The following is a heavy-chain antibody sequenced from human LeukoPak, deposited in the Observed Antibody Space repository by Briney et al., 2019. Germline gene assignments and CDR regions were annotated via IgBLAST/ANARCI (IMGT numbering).Heavy chain of an antibody. Sequence: GGSLRLSCAASGFTFSSYSMNWVRQAPGKGLGWVSYISTSSSTIYYADSVKGRFTISRDNAKNSLFLQMNSLRAEDTAVYYCARVDCSSTSCHRGTDYWGQGTLVTVSS. CDR2: ISTSSSTI. D-gene: IGHD2-2*02. CDR1: GFTFSSYS. J-gene: IGHJ4*02. V-gene: IGHV3-48*01. CDR3: ARVDCSSTSCHRGTDY.